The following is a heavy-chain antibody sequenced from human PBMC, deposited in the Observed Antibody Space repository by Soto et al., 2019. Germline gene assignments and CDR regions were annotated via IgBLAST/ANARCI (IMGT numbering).Heavy chain of an antibody. D-gene: IGHD3-3*01. V-gene: IGHV1-69*06. Sequence: SVKVSWKAAGGTFSSYAISWVRQSPGQGLEWMGGIIPIFGTANYAQKFQGRVTITADKSTSTAYMELSSLRSEDTAVYYCARLYYDFWSGYYVSYYYGMDVWG. CDR2: IIPIFGTA. CDR1: GGTFSSYA. CDR3: ARLYYDFWSGYYVSYYYGMDV. J-gene: IGHJ6*02.